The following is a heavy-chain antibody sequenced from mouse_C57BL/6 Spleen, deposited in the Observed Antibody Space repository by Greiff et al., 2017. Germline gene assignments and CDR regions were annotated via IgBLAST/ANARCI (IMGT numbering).Heavy chain of an antibody. Sequence: EVKLMESGEGLVKPGGSLKLSCAASGFTFSSYAMSWVRQTPEKRLEWVAYISSGGDYIYYADTVKGRFTISRDNARNTLYLQMSSLKSEDTAMYYCTRATRNWAFDYWGQGTTLTVSS. J-gene: IGHJ2*01. D-gene: IGHD4-1*01. CDR1: GFTFSSYA. CDR2: ISSGGDYI. V-gene: IGHV5-9-1*02. CDR3: TRATRNWAFDY.